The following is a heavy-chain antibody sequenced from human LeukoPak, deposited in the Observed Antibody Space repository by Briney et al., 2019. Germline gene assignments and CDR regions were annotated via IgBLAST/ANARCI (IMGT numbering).Heavy chain of an antibody. CDR3: ASLGVGGD. CDR1: GFTFSSYA. Sequence: GGSLRLSCAASGFTFSSYAMHWVRQAPGKGLEWVAVISYDGSNKYYADSVKGRFTISRDNSKNTLSLQMNSLRAEDTAIYYCASLGVGGDWGQGTLVTVSS. D-gene: IGHD2-21*01. J-gene: IGHJ4*02. CDR2: ISYDGSNK. V-gene: IGHV3-30-3*01.